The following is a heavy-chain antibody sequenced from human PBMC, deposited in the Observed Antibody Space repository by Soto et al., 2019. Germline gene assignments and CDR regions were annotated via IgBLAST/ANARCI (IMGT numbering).Heavy chain of an antibody. CDR3: ARDALVIVVVVAATRPAY. J-gene: IGHJ4*02. CDR2: ISSSSSYI. V-gene: IGHV3-21*01. D-gene: IGHD2-15*01. CDR1: GCTFSRYS. Sequence: PGGSLRLSCAASGCTFSRYSMNWVRQAPWKGLEWVSSISSSSSYIYYADSVKGRFTISRDNAKNSLYLQMNSLRAEDTAVYYCARDALVIVVVVAATRPAYWGQGTLVTVSS.